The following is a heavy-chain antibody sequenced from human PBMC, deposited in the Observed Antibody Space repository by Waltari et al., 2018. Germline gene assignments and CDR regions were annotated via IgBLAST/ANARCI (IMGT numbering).Heavy chain of an antibody. CDR2: SYSGGST. D-gene: IGHD3-10*01. J-gene: IGHJ3*02. Sequence: EGQLVESGGGLIPPGVSVRLSCAASVFTVSSNYMRWVRQAPGKGLEWFLVSYSGGSTYYADSVKGRFTISRDNSKNTLYLQMNSLRAEDTAVYYCARGGVLWQPNAFYIWGQGTMVTVSS. V-gene: IGHV3-53*01. CDR3: ARGGVLWQPNAFYI. CDR1: VFTVSSNY.